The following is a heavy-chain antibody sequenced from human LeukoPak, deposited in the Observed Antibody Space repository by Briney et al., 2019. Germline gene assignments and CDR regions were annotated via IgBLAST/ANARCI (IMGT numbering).Heavy chain of an antibody. J-gene: IGHJ3*01. D-gene: IGHD4-17*01. CDR2: IYYSGST. CDR3: ARDYGDYVFAF. CDR1: SGSISSYY. Sequence: PSETLSLTCTVSSGSISSYYWSWIRQPPGKGLEWIGYIYYSGSTNYNPSLKSRVTISVDTSKNQFSLKLSSVTAADTALYYCARDYGDYVFAFWGQGTMVTVSS. V-gene: IGHV4-59*01.